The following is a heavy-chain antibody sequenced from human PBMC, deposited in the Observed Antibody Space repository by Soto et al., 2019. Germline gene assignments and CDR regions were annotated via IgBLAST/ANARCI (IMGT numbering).Heavy chain of an antibody. CDR1: GGSFSGYY. CDR2: INHSGST. D-gene: IGHD6-25*01. J-gene: IGHJ6*02. Sequence: QVQLQQWGAGLLKPSETLSLTCAVYGGSFSGYYWSWIRQPPGQGLEWIGEINHSGSTNYNPSLKSRVTISVDTSKNQFSLKLSSVTAADTAVYYCARGAARVYYYYYGMDVWGQGTTVTVSS. CDR3: ARGAARVYYYYYGMDV. V-gene: IGHV4-34*01.